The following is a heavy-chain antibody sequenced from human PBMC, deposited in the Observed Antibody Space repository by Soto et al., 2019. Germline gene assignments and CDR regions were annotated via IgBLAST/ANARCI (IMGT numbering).Heavy chain of an antibody. CDR3: STRAYDTNGYYRFDP. CDR2: INHSGRV. J-gene: IGHJ5*01. V-gene: IGHV4-34*01. Sequence: QVQLQQWGAGLLKPSETLSLTCAVYGGSFSGHSWTWIRQSPGKGLEWIGDINHSGRVNYSPSRKRRGTISLDTSKNQFSLTLRAVTAADTAMYYCSTRAYDTNGYYRFDPWGQGTLVTVSS. CDR1: GGSFSGHS. D-gene: IGHD3-22*01.